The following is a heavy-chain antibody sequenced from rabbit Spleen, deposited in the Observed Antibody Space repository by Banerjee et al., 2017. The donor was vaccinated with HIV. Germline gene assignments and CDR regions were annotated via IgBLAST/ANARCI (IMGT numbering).Heavy chain of an antibody. Sequence: QEQLVESGGGLVQPGGSLKLSCTASGFSFSSRYYMCWVRQAPGKGLEWIACIYSGSSGDTYYASWAKGRFTISKTSSTTVTLQMTSLTAADTATYFCARETSSGWGVVSYYFNLWGPGTLVTVS. CDR3: ARETSSGWGVVSYYFNL. CDR1: GFSFSSRYY. D-gene: IGHD4-1*01. J-gene: IGHJ4*01. CDR2: IYSGSSGDT. V-gene: IGHV1S45*01.